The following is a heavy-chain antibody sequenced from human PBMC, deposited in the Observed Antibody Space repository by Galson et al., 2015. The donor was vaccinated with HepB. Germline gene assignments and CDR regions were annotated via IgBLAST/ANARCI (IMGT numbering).Heavy chain of an antibody. CDR1: GFTFSNAW. CDR2: IKSKTDGGTT. D-gene: IGHD6-6*01. V-gene: IGHV3-15*01. CDR3: TTDMTRPIDYYYGMDV. J-gene: IGHJ6*02. Sequence: SLRLSCAASGFTFSNAWMSWVRQAPGKGLEWVGRIKSKTDGGTTDYAAPVKGRFTISRDDSKNTLYLQMNSLKTEDTAVYYCTTDMTRPIDYYYGMDVWGQGTTVTVSS.